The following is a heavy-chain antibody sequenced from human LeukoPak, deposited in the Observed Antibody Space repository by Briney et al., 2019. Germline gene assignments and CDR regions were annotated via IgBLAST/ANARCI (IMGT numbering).Heavy chain of an antibody. J-gene: IGHJ4*02. D-gene: IGHD3-10*01. CDR2: IYYSGST. V-gene: IGHV4-30-4*01. Sequence: SETLSLTCTVSGGSISSGDYYWSCIRQPPGKGLECIGYIYYSGSTYYNPSLKSRVTISVDTSKHQFSLKLSSVTAADTAVYYCARAVLIGVRGAQTYYFDYWGQGTLVTVSS. CDR1: GGSISSGDYY. CDR3: ARAVLIGVRGAQTYYFDY.